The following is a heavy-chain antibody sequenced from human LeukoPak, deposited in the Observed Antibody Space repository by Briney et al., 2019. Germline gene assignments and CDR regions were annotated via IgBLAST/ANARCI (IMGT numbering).Heavy chain of an antibody. CDR3: ARGAGVLGLGGDH. D-gene: IGHD3-16*01. CDR2: ISSNTNYK. V-gene: IGHV3-21*01. CDR1: GFTFSTYS. Sequence: PGGSLRLSCAASGFTFSTYSMSWVRQAPGKGLEWVASISSNTNYKYYADSLKGRFTVSRDNAKNSLFLQMNSLRAEDTAVYYCARGAGVLGLGGDHWGQGTLVTVSS. J-gene: IGHJ4*02.